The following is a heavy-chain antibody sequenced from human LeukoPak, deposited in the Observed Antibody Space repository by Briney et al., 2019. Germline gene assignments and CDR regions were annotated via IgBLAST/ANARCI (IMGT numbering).Heavy chain of an antibody. J-gene: IGHJ5*02. Sequence: SETLSLTCTVSGGSISSYYWNWIRQPPGKGLEWIGYIYYSGSTNYNPSLKSRVTISVDTSKNQFSLKLSSVTAADTAVYYCATSTTYVVNWFDPWGQGTLVTVSS. V-gene: IGHV4-59*01. CDR1: GGSISSYY. CDR3: ATSTTYVVNWFDP. CDR2: IYYSGST. D-gene: IGHD1-7*01.